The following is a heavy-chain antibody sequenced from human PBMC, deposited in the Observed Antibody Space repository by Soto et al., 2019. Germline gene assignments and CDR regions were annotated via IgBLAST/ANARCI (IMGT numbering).Heavy chain of an antibody. CDR1: GGSISSYY. CDR2: IYYSGST. J-gene: IGHJ6*02. CDR3: ARAQEGRYYYYYGMDV. Sequence: PSETLSLTSTASGGSISSYYWSWIRQPPGKGMEWIGYIYYSGSTNYNPSLKSRVTISVDTSKNQFSLKLSSVTAADTAVYYCARAQEGRYYYYYGMDVWGQGTTVTVSS. V-gene: IGHV4-59*01.